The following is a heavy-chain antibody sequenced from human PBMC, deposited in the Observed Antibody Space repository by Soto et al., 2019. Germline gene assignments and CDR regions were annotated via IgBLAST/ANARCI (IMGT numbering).Heavy chain of an antibody. CDR3: AKDMGSGYGYGMDV. CDR1: GFTFDDYA. CDR2: ISWNSGSI. V-gene: IGHV3-9*01. Sequence: EVQLVESGGGLVQPGRSLRLSCEASGFTFDDYAMHWVRQAPGKGLEWVSGISWNSGSIGYADSVKGRFTISRDNAKNSLYLQMNSLRAEDTALYYCAKDMGSGYGYGMDVWGQGTTVTVSS. J-gene: IGHJ6*02. D-gene: IGHD5-12*01.